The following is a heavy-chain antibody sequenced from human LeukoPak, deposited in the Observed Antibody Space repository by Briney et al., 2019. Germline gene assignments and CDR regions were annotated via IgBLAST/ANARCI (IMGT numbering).Heavy chain of an antibody. CDR2: ISSSSSTI. D-gene: IGHD5-12*01. V-gene: IGHV3-48*01. CDR3: ARAWGYDGFDY. J-gene: IGHJ4*02. Sequence: GGSLRLSCAASGFTFSSYSMNWVRQAPGKGLEWVSYISSSSSTIYYADSVKGRFTISRDNAENSLYLQMNSLRAEDTAVYYCARAWGYDGFDYWGQGTLVTVSS. CDR1: GFTFSSYS.